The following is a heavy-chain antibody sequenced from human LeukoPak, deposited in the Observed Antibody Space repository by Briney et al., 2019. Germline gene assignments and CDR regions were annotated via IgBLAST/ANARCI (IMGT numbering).Heavy chain of an antibody. Sequence: SETLSLTCLVSGGSISSSSYYWGGIRQPPGKGLEGIGSIFYSGSTYYNPSLKSRVTISVRTSKNQFSLTLGSVTAADTAVYYYARHLRRATTGRGVIISYYYMDVWGKGTTVTISS. V-gene: IGHV4-39*01. CDR1: GGSISSSSYY. CDR2: IFYSGST. CDR3: ARHLRRATTGRGVIISYYYMDV. J-gene: IGHJ6*03. D-gene: IGHD3-10*01.